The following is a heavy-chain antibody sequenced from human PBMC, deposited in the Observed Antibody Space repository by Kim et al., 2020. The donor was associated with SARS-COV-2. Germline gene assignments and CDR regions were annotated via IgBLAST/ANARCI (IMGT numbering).Heavy chain of an antibody. CDR1: GYTFTSYG. Sequence: ASVKVSCKASGYTFTSYGISWVRQAPGQGLEWMGWISAYNGNTNYAQKLQGRVTMTTDTSTSTAYMELRSLRSDDTAVYYCARDYLGAGPGGWFDPWGQGTLVTVSS. J-gene: IGHJ5*02. D-gene: IGHD6-25*01. CDR3: ARDYLGAGPGGWFDP. V-gene: IGHV1-18*01. CDR2: ISAYNGNT.